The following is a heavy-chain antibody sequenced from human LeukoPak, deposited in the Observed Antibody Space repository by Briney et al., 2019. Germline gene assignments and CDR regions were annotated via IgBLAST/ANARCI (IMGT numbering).Heavy chain of an antibody. J-gene: IGHJ6*04. V-gene: IGHV4-38-2*01. CDR3: ARLIGMDV. CDR1: GYSISSGYY. CDR2: IYHSGST. Sequence: PSETLSLTCAVSGYSISSGYYWGWTRQPPGKGLEWIGSIYHSGSTYYNPSLKSRVTISVDTSKNQFSLQLSSVTAADTAVYYCARLIGMDVWGKGTTVTVSS.